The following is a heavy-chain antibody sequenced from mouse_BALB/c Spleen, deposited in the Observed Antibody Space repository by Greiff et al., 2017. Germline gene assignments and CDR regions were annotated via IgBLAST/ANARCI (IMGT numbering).Heavy chain of an antibody. D-gene: IGHD1-1*01. Sequence: DVQLVESGGGLVQPGGSRKLSCAASGFTFSSFGMHWVRQAPEKGLEWVAYISSGSSTIYYADTVKGRFTISRDNPKNTLFLQMTSLRSEDTAMYYCARIRGYAMDYWGQGTSGTVSS. CDR1: GFTFSSFG. CDR2: ISSGSSTI. J-gene: IGHJ4*01. V-gene: IGHV5-17*02. CDR3: ARIRGYAMDY.